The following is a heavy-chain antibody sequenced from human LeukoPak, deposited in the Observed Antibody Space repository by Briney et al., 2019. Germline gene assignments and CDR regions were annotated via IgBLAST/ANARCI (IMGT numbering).Heavy chain of an antibody. CDR2: IYYSGST. J-gene: IGHJ3*02. CDR3: ARHEWGITNAFDI. Sequence: SETLSLTCTVSGDSISSTNYYWGWIRQPPGKGLEWIGSIYYSGSTYYNPSLRSRVTMSVDTSKNQFSLKLSSVTAADTAVYCARHEWGITNAFDIWGQGTMVTVSS. V-gene: IGHV4-39*01. CDR1: GDSISSTNYY. D-gene: IGHD1-14*01.